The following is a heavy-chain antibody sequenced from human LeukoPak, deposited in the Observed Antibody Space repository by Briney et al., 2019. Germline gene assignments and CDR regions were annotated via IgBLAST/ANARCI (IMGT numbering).Heavy chain of an antibody. J-gene: IGHJ4*02. Sequence: GGSLRLSCAASGFTFSSYAMSWVRQAPGKGLEWVSAVSGTGTTTFYADSVKGRFTFSRDNSKNTLYLQMNSLRAEDTAVYYCVRDPGSGYSFLYYFDYWGQGTLVTVSS. CDR2: VSGTGTTT. D-gene: IGHD5-18*01. CDR1: GFTFSSYA. V-gene: IGHV3-23*01. CDR3: VRDPGSGYSFLYYFDY.